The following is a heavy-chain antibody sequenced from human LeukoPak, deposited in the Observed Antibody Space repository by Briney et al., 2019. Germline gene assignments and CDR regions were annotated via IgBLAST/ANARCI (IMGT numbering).Heavy chain of an antibody. V-gene: IGHV3-23*01. CDR2: ISRSDGST. Sequence: GGSLRLSCAASGFTFSSYAMSWVRQAPGKGLEWVSAISRSDGSTYYADSVKGRFTISRDNSKNTLYLQMNSLRAEDTAVYYRAKGDPLNWFDPWGQGTLVTVSS. CDR3: AKGDPLNWFDP. CDR1: GFTFSSYA. D-gene: IGHD5-24*01. J-gene: IGHJ5*02.